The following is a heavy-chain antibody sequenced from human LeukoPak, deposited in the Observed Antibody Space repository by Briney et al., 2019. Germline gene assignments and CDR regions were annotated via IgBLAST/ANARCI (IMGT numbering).Heavy chain of an antibody. D-gene: IGHD4-17*01. CDR3: ARSDSTTVTTPGTNYYMDV. CDR1: GGSLSDYY. Sequence: PSETLSLTCAVYGGSLSDYYWSWIRQPPGKGLEWIGSIYYSGSTYYNPSLKSRVTISVDTSKNQFSLKLSSVTAADTAVYYCARSDSTTVTTPGTNYYMDVWGKGTTVTVSS. CDR2: IYYSGST. V-gene: IGHV4-34*01. J-gene: IGHJ6*03.